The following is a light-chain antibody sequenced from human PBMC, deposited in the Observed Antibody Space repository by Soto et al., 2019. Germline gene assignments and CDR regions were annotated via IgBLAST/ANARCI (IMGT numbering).Light chain of an antibody. CDR1: QGSSNY. V-gene: IGKV1-9*01. CDR3: QQLNSYPLT. CDR2: AAS. Sequence: DIQLTQSPSFLPASVGDRVTITCRAIQGSSNYLAWYQQKPGKAPGLLIYAASTLQRGVSSRFSGSGSGTEFTLTSSSLQPEDFATYYCQQLNSYPLTFGGGTKVEIK. J-gene: IGKJ4*01.